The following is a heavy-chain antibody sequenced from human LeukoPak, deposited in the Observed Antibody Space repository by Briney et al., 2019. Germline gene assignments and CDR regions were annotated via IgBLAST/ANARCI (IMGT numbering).Heavy chain of an antibody. J-gene: IGHJ4*02. CDR3: ASEVGKVTTADY. Sequence: SEILSLTCTVSGGSISSSSYYWGWIRQPPGKGLEWIGSIYYSGSTYYNPSLKSRVTISVDTSKNQFSLKLSSVTAADTAVYYCASEVGKVTTADYWGQGTLVTVSS. V-gene: IGHV4-39*01. CDR2: IYYSGST. CDR1: GGSISSSSYY. D-gene: IGHD4-11*01.